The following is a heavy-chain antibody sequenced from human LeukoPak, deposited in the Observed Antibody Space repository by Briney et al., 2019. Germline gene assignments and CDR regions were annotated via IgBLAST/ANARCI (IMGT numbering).Heavy chain of an antibody. CDR3: ANGLLYYYDSSGPLMGY. J-gene: IGHJ4*02. Sequence: PGGSLRLSCAASGFTFSSYAMGWVRQAPGKGLEWVSAISGSGGSTYYADSVKGRFTISRDNSKNTLYLQMNSLRAEDTAVYYCANGLLYYYDSSGPLMGYWGQGTLVTVSS. D-gene: IGHD3-22*01. V-gene: IGHV3-23*01. CDR2: ISGSGGST. CDR1: GFTFSSYA.